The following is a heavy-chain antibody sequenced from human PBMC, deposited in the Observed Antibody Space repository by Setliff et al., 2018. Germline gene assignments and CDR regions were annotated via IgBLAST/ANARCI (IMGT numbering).Heavy chain of an antibody. J-gene: IGHJ6*03. CDR1: GGSIISST. CDR3: AREMLVVRGVNSYYYYMDV. CDR2: TIPFFGTT. Sequence: TCSVSGGSIISSTYNWGWIRQPPGKGLEWMGGTIPFFGTTNYAQKFQGRVTITTDESTSTAYMELSSLRSEDTAVYYCAREMLVVRGVNSYYYYMDVWGKGTTVTVSS. D-gene: IGHD3-10*02. V-gene: IGHV1-69*05.